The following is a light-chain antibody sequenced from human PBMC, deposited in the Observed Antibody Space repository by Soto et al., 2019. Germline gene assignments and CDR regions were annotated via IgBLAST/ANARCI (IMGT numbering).Light chain of an antibody. Sequence: QPVLTQPPSVSGAPGERVTISCTGSSSNIGAGYDVHWYQQLPGTAPKLLISGNSNRPSGVPDRFSGSKSGTSASLAITGLQAEDEADYYCQSYDSSLSGWVFGGGTKLPVL. CDR3: QSYDSSLSGWV. CDR2: GNS. V-gene: IGLV1-40*01. J-gene: IGLJ3*02. CDR1: SSNIGAGYD.